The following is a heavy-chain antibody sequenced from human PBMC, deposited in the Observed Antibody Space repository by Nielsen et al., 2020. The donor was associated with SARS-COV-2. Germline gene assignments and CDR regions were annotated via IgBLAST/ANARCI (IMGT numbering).Heavy chain of an antibody. CDR3: ARDRGRLRLPGFWFDP. CDR1: GFTFSSYS. D-gene: IGHD5-12*01. CDR2: ISSSSSYI. V-gene: IGHV3-21*01. J-gene: IGHJ5*02. Sequence: GESLKISCAASGFTFSSYSMNWVRQAPGKGLEWVSSISSSSSYIYYADSVKGRFTISRDNAKNSLYLQMNSLRAEDTAVYYCARDRGRLRLPGFWFDPWGQGTLVTVSS.